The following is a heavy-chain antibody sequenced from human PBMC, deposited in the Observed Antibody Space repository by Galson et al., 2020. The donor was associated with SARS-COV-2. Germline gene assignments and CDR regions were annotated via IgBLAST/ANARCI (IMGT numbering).Heavy chain of an antibody. CDR2: ISSSSTSI. J-gene: IGHJ4*02. V-gene: IGHV3-48*04. Sequence: GESLKISCAASGFTFSSYTMNWVRQAPGKGLEWLSYISSSSTSIYYADSVKGRFTISRDNAKNSLYLQMNSLRAEDTAVYYCATTSSNDYWGQGTLVTVSS. CDR3: ATTSSNDY. D-gene: IGHD3-10*01. CDR1: GFTFSSYT.